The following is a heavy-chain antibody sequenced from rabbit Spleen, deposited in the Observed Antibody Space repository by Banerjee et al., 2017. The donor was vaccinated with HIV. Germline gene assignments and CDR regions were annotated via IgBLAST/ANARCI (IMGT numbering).Heavy chain of an antibody. D-gene: IGHD4-1*01. Sequence: QSLEESGGDLVKPGASLTLTCIASGVSFSGSSYMCWVRQAPGKGLEWIACTWTGYVKTNYASWAKGRFTIAKTSSTTVDLKMTSLTAADTATYFCVRGDSGWVNFSPFNLWGQGTLVTVS. CDR1: GVSFSGSSY. V-gene: IGHV1S40*01. CDR2: TWTGYVKT. J-gene: IGHJ4*01. CDR3: VRGDSGWVNFSPFNL.